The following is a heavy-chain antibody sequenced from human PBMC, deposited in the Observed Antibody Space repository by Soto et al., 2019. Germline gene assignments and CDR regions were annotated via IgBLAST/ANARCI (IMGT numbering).Heavy chain of an antibody. CDR1: GFTVSTNN. CDR2: LYGGGST. V-gene: IGHV3-53*02. CDR3: ARSYSSNFYYFDY. J-gene: IGHJ4*02. Sequence: EVQLVETGGYLVQPGGSLRLSCAASGFTVSTNNMNWVRQTPEKGLEWVSILYGGGSTDYADSVKGRFTISRDNSKNTLFLQMNSLRAEDTAVDYCARSYSSNFYYFDYWGQGTLVIVSS. D-gene: IGHD6-13*01.